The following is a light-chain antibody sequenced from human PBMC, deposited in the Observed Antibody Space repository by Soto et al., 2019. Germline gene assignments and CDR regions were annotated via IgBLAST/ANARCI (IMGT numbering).Light chain of an antibody. J-gene: IGKJ3*01. Sequence: EMGRTQSPGTLSLSPGETATLSCRASQRFTSNSVAGSHQKPGQAPRLLIYGASSRATGVPDRFSASGSGTDFTLPISRLEPEDFAVYYCQQYGRSPFTFGPGTKVDIK. CDR1: QRFTSNS. CDR2: GAS. V-gene: IGKV3-20*01. CDR3: QQYGRSPFT.